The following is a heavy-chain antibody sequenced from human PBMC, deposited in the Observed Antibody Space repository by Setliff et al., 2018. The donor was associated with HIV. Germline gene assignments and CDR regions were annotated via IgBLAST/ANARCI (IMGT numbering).Heavy chain of an antibody. Sequence: PGGSLRLSCAASGFTFSDYYMSWIRQAPGKGLEWVSYISSSSSYTNYADSVKGRFTISRDNAKNTLYLEMNSLSAEDTAVYYCAQNGQRYQMLIASWGQGTLVTVSS. D-gene: IGHD2-2*01. CDR2: ISSSSSYT. CDR1: GFTFSDYY. J-gene: IGHJ5*02. V-gene: IGHV3-11*06. CDR3: AQNGQRYQMLIAS.